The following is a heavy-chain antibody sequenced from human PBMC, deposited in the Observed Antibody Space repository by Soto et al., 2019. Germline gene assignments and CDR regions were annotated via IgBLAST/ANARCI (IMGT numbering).Heavy chain of an antibody. Sequence: SETLSLTCTVSGGSINSGDYYWTWLRQPPGKGLEWIGYIYYSGGSYYNPSLKSRVTISVDTSKNQFSLKLSSVTAADTAVYYCARGNPNYYYGMDVWGQGTTVTVSS. CDR1: GGSINSGDYY. CDR2: IYYSGGS. CDR3: ARGNPNYYYGMDV. V-gene: IGHV4-30-4*01. J-gene: IGHJ6*02.